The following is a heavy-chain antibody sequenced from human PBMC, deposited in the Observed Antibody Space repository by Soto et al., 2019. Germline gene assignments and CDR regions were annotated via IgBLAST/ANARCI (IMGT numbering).Heavy chain of an antibody. CDR3: ARVDYYDSSGYNY. CDR2: ISSSGSTI. D-gene: IGHD3-22*01. J-gene: IGHJ4*02. V-gene: IGHV3-48*03. Sequence: PGGSLRLSCAASGFTFSSYEMNWVRQAPGKGLEWVSYISSSGSTIYYADPVKGRFTISRDNAKNSLYLQMNSLRAEDTAVYYCARVDYYDSSGYNYWGQGTLVTVSS. CDR1: GFTFSSYE.